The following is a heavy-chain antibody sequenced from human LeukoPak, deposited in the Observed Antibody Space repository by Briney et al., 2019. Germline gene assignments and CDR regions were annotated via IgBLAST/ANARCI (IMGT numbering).Heavy chain of an antibody. CDR3: ARDRDPYGGKPFDY. J-gene: IGHJ4*02. Sequence: AGGSLRLSCAASGFTFSSYSTNWVRQAPGKGLEWVSSISSSSSYIYYADSVKGRFTISRDNAKNSLYLQMNSLRAEDTAVYYCARDRDPYGGKPFDYWGQGTLVTVSS. V-gene: IGHV3-21*01. CDR1: GFTFSSYS. D-gene: IGHD4/OR15-4a*01. CDR2: ISSSSSYI.